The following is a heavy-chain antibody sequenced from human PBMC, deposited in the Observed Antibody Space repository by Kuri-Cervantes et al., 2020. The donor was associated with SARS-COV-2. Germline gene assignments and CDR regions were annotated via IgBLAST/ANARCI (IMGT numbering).Heavy chain of an antibody. CDR1: GFTFSSYG. J-gene: IGHJ4*02. Sequence: GGSLRLSCVASGFTFSSYGMHWVRQAPGKGLEWVAVIWYDGSNKYYADSVKGRFTISRDNSNNTLYLQMNSLRVEDTAVYYCARDRVGVHDYWGQGTLVTVSS. D-gene: IGHD2-21*01. CDR2: IWYDGSNK. CDR3: ARDRVGVHDY. V-gene: IGHV3-33*01.